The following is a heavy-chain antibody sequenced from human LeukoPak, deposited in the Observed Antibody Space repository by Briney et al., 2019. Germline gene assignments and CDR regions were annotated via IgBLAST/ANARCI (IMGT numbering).Heavy chain of an antibody. V-gene: IGHV4-59*08. CDR2: IYYSGST. D-gene: IGHD6-19*01. CDR3: ARHDPWLAPDY. J-gene: IGHJ4*02. CDR1: GGSISSYY. Sequence: SETLSFTCTVSGGSISSYYWSWIRQPPGKGLEWIGYIYYSGSTNYNPSLKSRVTISVDTSKNQFSLKLSSVTAADTAVYYCARHDPWLAPDYWGQGTLVTVSS.